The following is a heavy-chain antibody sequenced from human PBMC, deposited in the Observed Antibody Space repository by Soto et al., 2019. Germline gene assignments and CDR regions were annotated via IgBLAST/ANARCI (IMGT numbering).Heavy chain of an antibody. Sequence: PSETLSLTCTVSGGSISSYYWSWIRQPPGKGLEWIGYIYYSGSTNYNPSLKSRVTISVDTSKNQFSLKLSSVTAADTAVYYCARVWAARLYYYYYYMDVWGKGTTVTVSS. CDR2: IYYSGST. CDR1: GGSISSYY. D-gene: IGHD6-6*01. V-gene: IGHV4-59*08. J-gene: IGHJ6*03. CDR3: ARVWAARLYYYYYYMDV.